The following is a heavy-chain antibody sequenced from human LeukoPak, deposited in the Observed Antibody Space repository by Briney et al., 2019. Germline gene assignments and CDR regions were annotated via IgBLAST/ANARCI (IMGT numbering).Heavy chain of an antibody. CDR3: AGSDYYYYMDV. V-gene: IGHV4-39*01. Sequence: SETLSLTCTVSGGSISSSSYYWGWIRQPPGKGLEWIGSIYHSGSTYYDPSLKSRVTISVDTSKNQFSLKLSSVTAADTAVFYCAGSDYYYYMDVWGKGTTVTVSS. CDR2: IYHSGST. J-gene: IGHJ6*03. CDR1: GGSISSSSYY. D-gene: IGHD3-10*01.